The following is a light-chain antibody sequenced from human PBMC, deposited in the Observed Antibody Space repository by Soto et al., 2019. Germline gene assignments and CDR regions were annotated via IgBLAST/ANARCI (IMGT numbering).Light chain of an antibody. Sequence: DVVMTQSPLSLPVTLGQPASISCRSSQSLVYSDGNTFLHWFQQRPGQSPRRLIYDVSDRESGVPDRFSGRGSGTDFTLKISRVEAEDVGLYYCMQTTHWPWTFGQGTKVEIK. CDR3: MQTTHWPWT. J-gene: IGKJ1*01. CDR2: DVS. CDR1: QSLVYSDGNTF. V-gene: IGKV2-30*01.